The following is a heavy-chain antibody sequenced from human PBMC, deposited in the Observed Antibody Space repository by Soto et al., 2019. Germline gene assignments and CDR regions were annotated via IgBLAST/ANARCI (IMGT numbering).Heavy chain of an antibody. D-gene: IGHD2-15*01. CDR1: GYTLTELS. V-gene: IGHV1-24*01. J-gene: IGHJ6*02. Sequence: ASVKVSCKVSGYTLTELSMHWVRQAPGKGLEWMGGFDPEDGETIYAQKFQGRVTMTEDTSTDTAYMELSSLRSEDTAVYYCATGAPPRVAAYYYYGMDVWGQGTTVTVSS. CDR2: FDPEDGET. CDR3: ATGAPPRVAAYYYYGMDV.